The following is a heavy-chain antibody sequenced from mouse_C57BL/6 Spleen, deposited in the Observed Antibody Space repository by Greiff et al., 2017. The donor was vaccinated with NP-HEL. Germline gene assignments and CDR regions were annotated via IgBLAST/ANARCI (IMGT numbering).Heavy chain of an antibody. D-gene: IGHD2-1*01. V-gene: IGHV1-22*01. CDR3: AREAYGNYWYFYV. Sequence: EVQLQQSGPELVKPGASVKMSCKASGYTFTDYNMHWVKQSHGKSLEWIGYINPNNGGTSYNQKFKGKATLTVNKSSSTADMELRSLTSEDSAVYYCAREAYGNYWYFYVWGTWTTVTVSS. CDR2: INPNNGGT. CDR1: GYTFTDYN. J-gene: IGHJ1*03.